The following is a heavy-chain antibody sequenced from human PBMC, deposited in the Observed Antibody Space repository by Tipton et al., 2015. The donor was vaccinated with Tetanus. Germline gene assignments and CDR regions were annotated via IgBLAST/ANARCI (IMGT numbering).Heavy chain of an antibody. CDR2: ISAYNGNT. Sequence: QSGAEVKKPGASVKVSCKASGYTFTSYGISWVRQAPGRGLEWMGWISAYNGNTNYAQKLQGRVTMTTDTSTSTAYMELRSLRSDDTAVYYCARGWLRSPRNKDYYYYGMDVWGQGTTVTVSS. CDR1: GYTFTSYG. J-gene: IGHJ6*02. V-gene: IGHV1-18*01. D-gene: IGHD5-12*01. CDR3: ARGWLRSPRNKDYYYYGMDV.